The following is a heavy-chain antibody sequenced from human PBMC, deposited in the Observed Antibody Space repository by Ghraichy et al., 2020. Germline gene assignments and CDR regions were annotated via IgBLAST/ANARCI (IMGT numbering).Heavy chain of an antibody. CDR2: IHPGDSDT. J-gene: IGHJ4*02. Sequence: GESLNISCKGSGYSFTDYWIGWVRQMPGKGLEWMGIIHPGDSDTRYSPSFQGQVTFSADKSISTAYLQWSSLKASDTAMYYCVRQGPTVVPAASYYWGQGTLVTVSS. CDR3: VRQGPTVVPAASYY. D-gene: IGHD2-2*01. CDR1: GYSFTDYW. V-gene: IGHV5-51*01.